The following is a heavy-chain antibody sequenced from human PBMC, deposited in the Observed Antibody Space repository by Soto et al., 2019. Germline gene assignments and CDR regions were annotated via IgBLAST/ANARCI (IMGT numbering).Heavy chain of an antibody. CDR3: ARDSGAAGGPYPNWFDP. D-gene: IGHD6-13*01. CDR2: IYYSGST. Sequence: SETLSLTCTVSGGSISSGGYYWSWIRQHPGKGLEWIGYIYYSGSTYYNPSLKSRVTISVDTSKNQFSLKLSSVTAADTAVYYCARDSGAAGGPYPNWFDPWGQGTLVTVSS. J-gene: IGHJ5*02. CDR1: GGSISSGGYY. V-gene: IGHV4-31*03.